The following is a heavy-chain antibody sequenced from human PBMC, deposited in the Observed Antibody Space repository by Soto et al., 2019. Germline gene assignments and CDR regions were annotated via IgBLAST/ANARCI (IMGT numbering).Heavy chain of an antibody. V-gene: IGHV3-23*01. D-gene: IGHD2-2*02. CDR1: GFTFSSYA. Sequence: GGSLRLSCAASGFTFSSYAMSWVRQAPGKGLEWVSAISGSGGSTYYADSVKGRFTISRDNSKNTLHLQMNSLRAEDTAVYYCAKDGSSYTDLFDYWGQGTLVTVSS. CDR2: ISGSGGST. CDR3: AKDGSSYTDLFDY. J-gene: IGHJ4*02.